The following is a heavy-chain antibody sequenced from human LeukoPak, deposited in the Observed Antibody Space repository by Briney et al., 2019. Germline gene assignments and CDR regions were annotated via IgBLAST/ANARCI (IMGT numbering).Heavy chain of an antibody. D-gene: IGHD1-1*01. Sequence: GGSLRLSCVASDFNFRSNWMDWVRQAPGKGLEWVANIKGDGSEKNYVDSVKGRFSISRDNAKNSLYLEMNSLRAEDTGVYYCAREGDWNLDYWGQGALVTVSS. V-gene: IGHV3-7*01. CDR2: IKGDGSEK. CDR1: DFNFRSNW. CDR3: AREGDWNLDY. J-gene: IGHJ4*02.